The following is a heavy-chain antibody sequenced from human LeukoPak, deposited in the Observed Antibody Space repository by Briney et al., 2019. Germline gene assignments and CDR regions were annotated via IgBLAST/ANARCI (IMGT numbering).Heavy chain of an antibody. CDR1: GYTFTSYD. CDR3: ARAYSSGWYLDY. D-gene: IGHD6-19*01. J-gene: IGHJ4*02. Sequence: ASVKVSCKASGYTFTSYDINWVRQATGQGLEWMGWMNPNSGNTGYAQKFQGRATITRNTSISTAYMELSSLRSDDTAVYYCARAYSSGWYLDYWGQGTLVTVSS. CDR2: MNPNSGNT. V-gene: IGHV1-8*03.